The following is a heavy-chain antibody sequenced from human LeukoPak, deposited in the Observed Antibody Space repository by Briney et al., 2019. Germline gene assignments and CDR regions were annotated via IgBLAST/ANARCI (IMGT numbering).Heavy chain of an antibody. CDR3: TIGLAGDWDAFDI. Sequence: PWASVKVSCKASGYTFTRYAMHWVRQAPGQRLEWMGWIHADSGNTKYSQKLQGRVAIARDTSASTIYMELTSLRIEDTAVYFCTIGLAGDWDAFDIWGLGTMVTVSS. J-gene: IGHJ3*02. CDR2: IHADSGNT. D-gene: IGHD6-19*01. V-gene: IGHV1-3*01. CDR1: GYTFTRYA.